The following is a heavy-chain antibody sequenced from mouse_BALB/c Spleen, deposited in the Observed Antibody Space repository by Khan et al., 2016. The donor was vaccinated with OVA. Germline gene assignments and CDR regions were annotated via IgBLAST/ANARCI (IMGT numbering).Heavy chain of an antibody. CDR2: IDPFSGGT. D-gene: IGHD2-2*01. CDR3: TRHGYVAWFTY. V-gene: IGHV1S135*01. CDR1: GYSFTSYY. J-gene: IGHJ3*01. Sequence: VQLKQSGPELMKPGASVKISCKASGYSFTSYYIHWVKESHGKSLEWIGYIDPFSGGTTYNQKFKGKATLTVDKSSSTAYILLSNLTSEDSAVYYCTRHGYVAWFTYWGQGTLVTVSA.